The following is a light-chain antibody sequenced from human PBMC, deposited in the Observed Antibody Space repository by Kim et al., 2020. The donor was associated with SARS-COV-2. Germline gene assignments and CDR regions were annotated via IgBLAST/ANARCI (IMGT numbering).Light chain of an antibody. J-gene: IGKJ4*01. CDR3: QQRGNWPPALT. CDR1: KNVDIS. V-gene: IGKV3-11*01. CDR2: DAA. Sequence: PGESATLHCKASKNVDISLAWYQQTPGQAPRLRIYDAAIRAAGIPDRFSASGSGTDFTLTIGSLAPEDFAVYYCQQRGNWPPALTFGGGTKVDIK.